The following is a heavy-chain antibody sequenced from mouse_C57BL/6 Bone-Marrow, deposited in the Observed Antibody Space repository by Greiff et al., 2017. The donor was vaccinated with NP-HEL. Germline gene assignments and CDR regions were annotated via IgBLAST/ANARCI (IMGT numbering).Heavy chain of an antibody. Sequence: QVQLQQSGAELVRPGASVTLSCKASGYTFTDYEMHWVKQTPVHGLEWIGAIDPETGGTAYNQKFKGKAILTADKSSSTAYMELRSLTSEASAVYYCTRSYGYDGDYWGQGTTLTVSS. J-gene: IGHJ2*01. CDR3: TRSYGYDGDY. V-gene: IGHV1-15*01. CDR1: GYTFTDYE. D-gene: IGHD2-2*01. CDR2: IDPETGGT.